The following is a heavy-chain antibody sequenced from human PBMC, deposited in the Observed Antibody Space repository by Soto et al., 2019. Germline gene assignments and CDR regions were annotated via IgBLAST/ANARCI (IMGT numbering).Heavy chain of an antibody. CDR3: ARGEQYSGRIFDY. J-gene: IGHJ4*01. D-gene: IGHD1-26*01. V-gene: IGHV6-1*01. CDR1: GDSVSSNTAG. Sequence: QVQLQQSGPGLVKPSQTLLLTCDISGDSVSSNTAGWNWVRQSPSRGLEWLGRTYYRSKWYYDYALSGRSRITINPDTSKNQYSLQLNSVTPEDTAVYYCARGEQYSGRIFDYWGQGTLVTVSS. CDR2: TYYRSKWYY.